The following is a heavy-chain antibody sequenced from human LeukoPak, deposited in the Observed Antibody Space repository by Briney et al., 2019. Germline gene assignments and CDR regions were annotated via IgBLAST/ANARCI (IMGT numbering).Heavy chain of an antibody. CDR3: ARHYGP. CDR2: IYYSGST. V-gene: IGHV4-34*01. D-gene: IGHD3-16*01. Sequence: SETLSLTCAVYGGSFSGYYWSWIRQPPGKGLEWIGSIYYSGSTYYNPSLKSRVTISVDTSKNQFSLKLNSVTATDTAVYYCARHYGPWGQGTLITVSS. CDR1: GGSFSGYY. J-gene: IGHJ4*02.